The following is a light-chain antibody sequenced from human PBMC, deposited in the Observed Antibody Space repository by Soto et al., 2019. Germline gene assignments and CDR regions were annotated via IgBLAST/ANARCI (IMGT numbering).Light chain of an antibody. CDR3: CSYAGSYSVL. CDR1: SSDVGGYIY. Sequence: QAVLTQPRSVSGSPGQSVTLSCTGTSSDVGGYIYVSWYQQHPGKVPKLMVYDVNKRPSGVPDRFSGSKSGNTASLTISGLQAEDEADYFCCSYAGSYSVLFGGGTKLTVL. V-gene: IGLV2-11*01. CDR2: DVN. J-gene: IGLJ2*01.